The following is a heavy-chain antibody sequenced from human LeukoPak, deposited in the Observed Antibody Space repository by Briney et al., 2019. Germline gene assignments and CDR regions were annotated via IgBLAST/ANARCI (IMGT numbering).Heavy chain of an antibody. V-gene: IGHV1-2*02. CDR2: INPNSGGT. CDR3: ARSYYDNSAYYNWFDP. Sequence: GASVKVSCKASGYTFTGYYMHWVRQAPGQGLEWMGWINPNSGGTNYAQKFQGRVTMTRDTSISTAYMELRSLRSDDTAVYYCARSYYDNSAYYNWFDPWGQGTLVTVSS. D-gene: IGHD3-22*01. CDR1: GYTFTGYY. J-gene: IGHJ5*02.